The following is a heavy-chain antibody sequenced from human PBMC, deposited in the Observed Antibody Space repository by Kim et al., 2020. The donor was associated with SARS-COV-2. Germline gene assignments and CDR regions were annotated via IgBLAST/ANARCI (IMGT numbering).Heavy chain of an antibody. CDR3: ASEPYSGSMGVFDY. V-gene: IGHV1-69*13. CDR1: GGTFSSYA. CDR2: IIPIFGTA. D-gene: IGHD1-26*01. Sequence: SVKVFCKASGGTFSSYAISWVRQAPGQGLEWMGGIIPIFGTANYAQKFQGRVTITADESTSTAYMELSSLRSEDTAVYYCASEPYSGSMGVFDYWGQGTLVTVSS. J-gene: IGHJ4*02.